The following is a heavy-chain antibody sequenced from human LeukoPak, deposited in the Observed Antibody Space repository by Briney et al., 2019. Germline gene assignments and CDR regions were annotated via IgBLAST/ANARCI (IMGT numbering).Heavy chain of an antibody. J-gene: IGHJ4*02. Sequence: GGSLRLSCAASGFTFSSYGMHWVRQAPGKGLEWVAVMWYDGTTKYYADSVKGRFTISRDNSKNTLYLQMDSLRAEDTAVYYCAKDGAASTYFDYWGPGTLVIVSS. D-gene: IGHD4/OR15-4a*01. CDR2: MWYDGTTK. CDR1: GFTFSSYG. V-gene: IGHV3-33*06. CDR3: AKDGAASTYFDY.